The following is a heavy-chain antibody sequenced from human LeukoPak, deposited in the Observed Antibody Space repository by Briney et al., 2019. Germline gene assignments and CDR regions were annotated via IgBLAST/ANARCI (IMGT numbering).Heavy chain of an antibody. CDR1: GYSISSGYF. V-gene: IGHV4-38-2*02. CDR2: IYHSGTT. D-gene: IGHD2-21*01. Sequence: SETLSLTCTVSGYSISSGYFWGWIRQPPGKGLEWIGSIYHSGTTYYNPSLKSRVTISVDTSKNQFSLKLTSVTAADTAVYYCARSPHPGAYWYFDLWGRGTLVTVSS. J-gene: IGHJ2*01. CDR3: ARSPHPGAYWYFDL.